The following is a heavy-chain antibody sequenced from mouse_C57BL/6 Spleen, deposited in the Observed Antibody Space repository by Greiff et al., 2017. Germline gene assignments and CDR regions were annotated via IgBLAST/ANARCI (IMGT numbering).Heavy chain of an antibody. CDR3: ARDAELGRVFAY. Sequence: DVQLQESGPGLVKPSQSLSLTCSVTGYSITSGYYWNWIRQFPGNKLEWMGYISYDGSNNYNPSLKNRISITRDTSKNQFFLKLNSVTTEDTATYYCARDAELGRVFAYWGQGTLVTVSA. V-gene: IGHV3-6*01. J-gene: IGHJ3*01. CDR2: ISYDGSN. D-gene: IGHD4-1*01. CDR1: GYSITSGYY.